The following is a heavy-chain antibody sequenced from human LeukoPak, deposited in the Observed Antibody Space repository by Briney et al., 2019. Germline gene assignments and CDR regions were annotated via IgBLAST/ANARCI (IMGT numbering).Heavy chain of an antibody. Sequence: PSETLSLTCTVSGGSISSYYWSWIRQPPGKGLEWIGYIYYSGSTNYNPSLKSRVTISVDTSKNQFSLKLSSVTAADTAVYYCVRGPPYIVVVTAIGFFDYWGQGTLVTVSS. D-gene: IGHD2-21*02. V-gene: IGHV4-59*12. J-gene: IGHJ4*02. CDR3: VRGPPYIVVVTAIGFFDY. CDR2: IYYSGST. CDR1: GGSISSYY.